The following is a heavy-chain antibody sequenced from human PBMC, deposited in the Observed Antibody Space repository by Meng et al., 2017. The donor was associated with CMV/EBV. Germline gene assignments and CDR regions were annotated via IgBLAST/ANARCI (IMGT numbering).Heavy chain of an antibody. J-gene: IGHJ4*02. Sequence: SEILSLTCAVYGGSFSGYYWSWIRQPPGKGLEWIGEINHSGSTNYNPSLKSRVTISVDTSKNQFSLKLSSVTAADTAVYYCARGSLSVSAVDYWGQGTLVTVSS. D-gene: IGHD6-19*01. V-gene: IGHV4-34*01. CDR2: INHSGST. CDR1: GGSFSGYY. CDR3: ARGSLSVSAVDY.